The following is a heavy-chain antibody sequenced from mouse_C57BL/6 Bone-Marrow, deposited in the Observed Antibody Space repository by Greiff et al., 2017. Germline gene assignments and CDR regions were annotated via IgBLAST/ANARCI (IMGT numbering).Heavy chain of an antibody. Sequence: EVKLVESGEGLVKPGGSLKLSCAASGFTFSSYAMSWVRQTPEKRLEWVAYISSGGDYIYYADTVKGRFTIYRDNARNTLYLQMSSLKSEDTAMYYCTRERGYSSSAYYFDDWGQGTTRTVSS. CDR2: ISSGGDYI. D-gene: IGHD1-1*01. CDR1: GFTFSSYA. J-gene: IGHJ2*01. V-gene: IGHV5-9-1*02. CDR3: TRERGYSSSAYYFDD.